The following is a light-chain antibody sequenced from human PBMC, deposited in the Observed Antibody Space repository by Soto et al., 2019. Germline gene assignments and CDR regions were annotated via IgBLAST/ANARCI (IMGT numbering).Light chain of an antibody. CDR3: QQYDNWLLT. Sequence: EIVMTQSPDTLSVSPGERATLSCRASQSLSDNLAWHQQKPGQAPRLLIYGASTRATGIPARFSGSGSGTEFTLTISSLQSEDFAVYYCQQYDNWLLTFGQGTKVDIK. CDR2: GAS. J-gene: IGKJ1*01. V-gene: IGKV3-15*01. CDR1: QSLSDN.